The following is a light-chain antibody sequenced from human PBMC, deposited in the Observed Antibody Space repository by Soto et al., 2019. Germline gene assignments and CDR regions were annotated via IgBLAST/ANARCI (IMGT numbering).Light chain of an antibody. CDR3: QQFSS. V-gene: IGKV3-20*01. CDR1: QSVSSSY. J-gene: IGKJ2*01. Sequence: EIVLTQSPGTLSLSPGERATLSCRASQSVSSSYLAWYQRKPGQAPRLLIYGASSRATGIPDRFSGSGSGTDFTRTISRLEPEDFAVYYCQQFSSFGQGTKLDIK. CDR2: GAS.